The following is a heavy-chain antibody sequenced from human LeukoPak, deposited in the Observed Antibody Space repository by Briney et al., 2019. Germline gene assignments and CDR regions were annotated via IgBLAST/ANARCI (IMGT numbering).Heavy chain of an antibody. CDR3: AKDRGTDYVWGYPGY. V-gene: IGHV3-30*18. CDR1: GFIFENYG. D-gene: IGHD3-16*01. J-gene: IGHJ4*02. CDR2: ISYDGSTK. Sequence: PGRSLTLSCAASGFIFENYGMHWVRQAPGQGLQGVAVISYDGSTKYYGDSGKGRFTISRDNSKNTLYMQMNSLRAEDTAVYYCAKDRGTDYVWGYPGYWGQGTLVTVSS.